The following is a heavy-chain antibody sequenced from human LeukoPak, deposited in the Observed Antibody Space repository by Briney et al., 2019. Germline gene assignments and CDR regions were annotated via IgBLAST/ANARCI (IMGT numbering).Heavy chain of an antibody. CDR2: INPNSGGT. CDR3: ARDYYGSGTRGAFDI. J-gene: IGHJ3*02. CDR1: GYTFTGYY. V-gene: IGHV1-2*04. D-gene: IGHD3-10*01. Sequence: ASVKVSCKASGYTFTGYYMHWVRQAPGQGLEWMGWINPNSGGTNYAQKFQDWVTMTRDTSISTAYMELSRLRSDDTAVYYCARDYYGSGTRGAFDIWGQGTMVTVSS.